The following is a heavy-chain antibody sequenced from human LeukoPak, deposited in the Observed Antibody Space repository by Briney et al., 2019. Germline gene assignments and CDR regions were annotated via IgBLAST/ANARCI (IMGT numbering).Heavy chain of an antibody. CDR1: GGSISSYY. Sequence: PSETLSLTCTVSGGSISSYYWSWIRQPPGNGLEWIGYIYYSGSIDYNPSLKSRVTISVDTSRNQFSLKLSSVTAADTAVYYCARSREWELRLYYYYMDVWGKGTTVTVSS. V-gene: IGHV4-59*01. CDR2: IYYSGSI. J-gene: IGHJ6*03. D-gene: IGHD1-26*01. CDR3: ARSREWELRLYYYYMDV.